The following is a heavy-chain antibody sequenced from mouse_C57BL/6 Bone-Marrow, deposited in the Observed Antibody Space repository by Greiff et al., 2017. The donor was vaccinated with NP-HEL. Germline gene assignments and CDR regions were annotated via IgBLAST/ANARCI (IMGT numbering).Heavy chain of an antibody. D-gene: IGHD1-1*01. J-gene: IGHJ2*01. Sequence: QVQLQQSGAELVKPGASVKLSCKASGYTFTSYWMPWVQQRPGQGLEWIGMIHPNRCSTNYNEKFKSKATQTVDKSSSTAYMQLSSLTSEDSAGYYCARRGSSYLDYWGQGTTLTVSS. CDR3: ARRGSSYLDY. CDR2: IHPNRCST. CDR1: GYTFTSYW. V-gene: IGHV1-64*01.